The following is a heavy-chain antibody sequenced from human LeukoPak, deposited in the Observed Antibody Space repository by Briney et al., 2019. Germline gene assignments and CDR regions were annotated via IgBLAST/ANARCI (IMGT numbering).Heavy chain of an antibody. CDR2: IGTGGDT. J-gene: IGHJ4*02. Sequence: GGSLRLSCAASGFTFSTSDMHWVRQVTGKGLEWVSAIGTGGDTYYPGSVKGRFTISRDNAKNSLYLQMNSLRAEDTAVYYCARDGYIVATRLDYWGQGTLVTVSS. V-gene: IGHV3-13*01. CDR3: ARDGYIVATRLDY. CDR1: GFTFSTSD. D-gene: IGHD5-12*01.